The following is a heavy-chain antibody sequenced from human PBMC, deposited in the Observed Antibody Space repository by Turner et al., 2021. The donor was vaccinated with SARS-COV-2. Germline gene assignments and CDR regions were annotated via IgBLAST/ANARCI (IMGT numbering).Heavy chain of an antibody. D-gene: IGHD6-13*01. V-gene: IGHV1-2*02. CDR2: INPNSGDT. CDR3: ARVYSSSWEYYFDY. CDR1: GYTFTGYY. J-gene: IGHJ4*02. Sequence: QVQLVQSGAEVKKPGASVKVSCKASGYTFTGYYMHWVRQAPGQGLEWMGGINPNSGDTNYAQKFQGRVTMTRDTSISTAYMELSRLKSDDTAVYYCARVYSSSWEYYFDYWGQGTLVTVSS.